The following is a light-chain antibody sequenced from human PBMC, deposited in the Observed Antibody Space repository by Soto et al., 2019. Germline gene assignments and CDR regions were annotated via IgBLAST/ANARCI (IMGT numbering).Light chain of an antibody. V-gene: IGKV3-20*01. Sequence: EIVLTQSPGTLSLSPGERATLSCRASQSVISNYLAWYQQKPGQAPSLLIYGASSRATGIPDRFSGSGSGTDFTLTISRLEPEDFGMYYCQQYGSSAPITFGQGTRVEIE. J-gene: IGKJ5*01. CDR2: GAS. CDR1: QSVISNY. CDR3: QQYGSSAPIT.